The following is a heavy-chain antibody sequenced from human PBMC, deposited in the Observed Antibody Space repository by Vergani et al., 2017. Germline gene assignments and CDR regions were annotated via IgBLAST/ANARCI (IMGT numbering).Heavy chain of an antibody. CDR3: AGVYCSSTSCYGGYYYYGMDV. Sequence: EVQLVESGGGLVKPGGSLRLSCAASGFTFSSYSMNWVRQAPGKGLEWVSSISSSSSYIYYADSVKGRFTISRDNAKNSLYLQMNSLRAEDTAVYYCAGVYCSSTSCYGGYYYYGMDVWGQGTTVTVSS. D-gene: IGHD2-2*01. J-gene: IGHJ6*02. CDR2: ISSSSSYI. V-gene: IGHV3-21*01. CDR1: GFTFSSYS.